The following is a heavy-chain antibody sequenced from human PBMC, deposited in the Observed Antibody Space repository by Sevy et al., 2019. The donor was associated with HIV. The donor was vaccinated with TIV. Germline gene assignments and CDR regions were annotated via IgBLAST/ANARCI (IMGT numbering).Heavy chain of an antibody. CDR1: GFTFSSYS. CDR2: ISSSTNYI. Sequence: GGSLRLSCAASGFTFSSYSMDWVRQAPGKGLERVSSISSSTNYIYYADSVKGRFTISRDNAKNSLFLQMNSLRAEDTAVYYCVREGGSGWYNFDYWDQGTLVTVSS. J-gene: IGHJ4*02. D-gene: IGHD6-19*01. CDR3: VREGGSGWYNFDY. V-gene: IGHV3-21*01.